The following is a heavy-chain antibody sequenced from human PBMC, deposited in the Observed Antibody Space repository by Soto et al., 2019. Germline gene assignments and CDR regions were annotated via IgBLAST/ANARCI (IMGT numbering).Heavy chain of an antibody. J-gene: IGHJ4*02. Sequence: TLSLTCAVYGGSFSGYYWSWIRQPPGKGLEWIGEINHSGSTNYNPSLKSRVTISVDTSKNQFSLKLSSVTAADTAVYYCARTNYYDSSGYFYWGQGTLVTVSS. D-gene: IGHD3-22*01. CDR3: ARTNYYDSSGYFY. CDR2: INHSGST. CDR1: GGSFSGYY. V-gene: IGHV4-34*01.